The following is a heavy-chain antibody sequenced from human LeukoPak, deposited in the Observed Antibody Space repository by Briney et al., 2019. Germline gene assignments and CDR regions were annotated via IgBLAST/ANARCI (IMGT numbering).Heavy chain of an antibody. Sequence: GGSLRLSCAASGFTFSPNVMAWVRQAPGKGLEWVSGVTNSGASEYYADSVRGRFTVSRDDAKNTLFLQINHLRVDDTAVYYCVRVGCRDGVCSLRDAFDIWGQGTMVTVSS. D-gene: IGHD2-8*01. CDR3: VRVGCRDGVCSLRDAFDI. CDR2: VTNSGASE. CDR1: GFTFSPNV. J-gene: IGHJ3*02. V-gene: IGHV3-23*01.